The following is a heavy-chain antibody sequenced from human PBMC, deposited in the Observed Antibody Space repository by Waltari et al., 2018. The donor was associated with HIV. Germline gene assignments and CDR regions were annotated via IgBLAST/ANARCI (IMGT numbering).Heavy chain of an antibody. CDR2: IYYSGST. CDR3: ARVDASTISRRRFDY. Sequence: QVQLQESGPGLVKPSETLSLTCTVSGGSISSYYWSWIRQPPGKGLEWIGYIYYSGSTNYNPSLKSRVTISVDTSKNQFSLKLSSVTAADTAVYYCARVDASTISRRRFDYWGQGTLVTVSS. V-gene: IGHV4-59*01. J-gene: IGHJ4*02. D-gene: IGHD3-3*01. CDR1: GGSISSYY.